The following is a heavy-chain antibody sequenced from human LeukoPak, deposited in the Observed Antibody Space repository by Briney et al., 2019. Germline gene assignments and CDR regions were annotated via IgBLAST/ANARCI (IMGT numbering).Heavy chain of an antibody. D-gene: IGHD2-15*01. CDR3: ARPERIGATMDV. Sequence: PSETLSLTCTVSGGSISSSSYYWGWIRQPPGKGLEWIGSIYYSGSTYYNPSLKSRVTISVDTSKNQFSLELSSVTAADTAVYYCARPERIGATMDVWGQGTTVTVSS. V-gene: IGHV4-39*01. CDR1: GGSISSSSYY. CDR2: IYYSGST. J-gene: IGHJ6*02.